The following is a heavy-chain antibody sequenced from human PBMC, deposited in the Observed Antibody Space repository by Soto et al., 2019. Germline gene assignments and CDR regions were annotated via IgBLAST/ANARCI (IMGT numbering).Heavy chain of an antibody. CDR1: GESITSAGYH. CDR2: IFHSGST. J-gene: IGHJ6*02. Sequence: SVTLSLTCRVSGESITSAGYHLSWPRPPPGQGLEWVGYIFHSGSTYYKRSLKSRLTIKEDTSKNQFSLKLSSVTASDTAVYCRGRGLVTIFGIVTLSPTPDGLDGWGQGTTVTFSS. D-gene: IGHD3-3*01. V-gene: IGHV4-31*02. CDR3: GRGLVTIFGIVTLSPTPDGLDG.